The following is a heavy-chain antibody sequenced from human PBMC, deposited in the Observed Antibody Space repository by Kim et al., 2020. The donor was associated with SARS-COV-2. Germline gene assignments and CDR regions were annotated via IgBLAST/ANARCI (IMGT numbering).Heavy chain of an antibody. Sequence: QKFQGRVTRTEDTSTDTAYMELSSLRSEDTAVYYCATLPYGDYVGGAFDIWGQGTMVTVSS. J-gene: IGHJ3*02. V-gene: IGHV1-24*01. CDR3: ATLPYGDYVGGAFDI. D-gene: IGHD4-17*01.